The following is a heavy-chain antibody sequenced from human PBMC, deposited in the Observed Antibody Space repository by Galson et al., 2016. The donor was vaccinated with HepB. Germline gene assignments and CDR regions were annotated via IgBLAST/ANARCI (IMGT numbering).Heavy chain of an antibody. V-gene: IGHV1-69*13. Sequence: SVKVSCKASGVTFSSHAIHWVRQAPGQGLEWMGGIIPISGTTNYAQKFQGRVTMTADESTNTAYMELSSLTFDDTAMFYCTLSIGGAPWGQGTLVTVSS. CDR1: GVTFSSHA. D-gene: IGHD4/OR15-4a*01. CDR3: TLSIGGAP. CDR2: IIPISGTT. J-gene: IGHJ5*02.